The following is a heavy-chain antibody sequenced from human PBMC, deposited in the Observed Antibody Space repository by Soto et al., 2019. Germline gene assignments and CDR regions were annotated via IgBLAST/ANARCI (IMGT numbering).Heavy chain of an antibody. CDR3: ARDATYYDFWSGYPTGNWFDP. V-gene: IGHV1-2*02. D-gene: IGHD3-3*01. Sequence: GASVKVSCKASGYTFTGYYMHWVRQAPGQGLEWMGWINPNSGGTNYAQKFQGRVTMTRDTSISTAYMELSRLRSDDTAVYYCARDATYYDFWSGYPTGNWFDPWGQGTLVTVSS. CDR2: INPNSGGT. CDR1: GYTFTGYY. J-gene: IGHJ5*02.